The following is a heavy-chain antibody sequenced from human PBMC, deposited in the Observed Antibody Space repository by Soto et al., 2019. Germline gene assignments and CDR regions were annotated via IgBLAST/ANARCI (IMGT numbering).Heavy chain of an antibody. J-gene: IGHJ6*02. Sequence: LSLTCTVSGGSISSGGYYWSWIRQHPGKGLEWIGYIYYSGSTYYNPSLKSRVTISVDTSKNQFSLKLSSVTAADTAVYYCARDTPSYLDYGPGSYYTGMDVWGQGTKVTVYS. V-gene: IGHV4-31*03. CDR3: ARDTPSYLDYGPGSYYTGMDV. CDR1: GGSISSGGYY. D-gene: IGHD3-10*01. CDR2: IYYSGST.